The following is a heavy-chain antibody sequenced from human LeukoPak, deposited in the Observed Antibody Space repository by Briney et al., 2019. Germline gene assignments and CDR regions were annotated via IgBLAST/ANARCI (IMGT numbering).Heavy chain of an antibody. CDR2: IIPIFGTA. Sequence: SVKVSCKASGYTFTSYGISWVRQAPGQGLEWMGGIIPIFGTANYAQKFQGRVTITADESTSTAYMELSSLRSEDTAVYYCARVGDLSIVGATFDYWGQGTLVTVSS. V-gene: IGHV1-69*13. CDR1: GYTFTSYG. J-gene: IGHJ4*02. D-gene: IGHD1-26*01. CDR3: ARVGDLSIVGATFDY.